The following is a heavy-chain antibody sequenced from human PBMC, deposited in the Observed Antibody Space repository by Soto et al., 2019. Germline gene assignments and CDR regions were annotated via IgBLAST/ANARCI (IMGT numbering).Heavy chain of an antibody. V-gene: IGHV1-69*13. CDR2: IIPIFGTA. CDR3: ARMYSSSPSTLDY. Sequence: SGKVSCKASGGTFSSYAISWVRQAPGQGLEWMGGIIPIFGTANYAQKFQGRVTITADESTSTAYMELSSLRSEDTAVYYCARMYSSSPSTLDYWGQGTLVTVSS. D-gene: IGHD6-6*01. J-gene: IGHJ4*02. CDR1: GGTFSSYA.